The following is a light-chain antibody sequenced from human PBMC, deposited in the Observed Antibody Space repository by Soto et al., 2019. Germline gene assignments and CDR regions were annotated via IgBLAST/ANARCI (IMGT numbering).Light chain of an antibody. CDR2: STS. Sequence: QAVVTQEPSLTVSPGGTVTLTCASSAGAVTKDNYPNWVQQKPGQPPRTLIYSTSNKQSWTPARFSGSLLGGKAALTLSGVQPEDEAEYYCLVYYGGAQVIFGGGTKLTVL. CDR1: AGAVTKDNY. J-gene: IGLJ2*01. V-gene: IGLV7-43*01. CDR3: LVYYGGAQVI.